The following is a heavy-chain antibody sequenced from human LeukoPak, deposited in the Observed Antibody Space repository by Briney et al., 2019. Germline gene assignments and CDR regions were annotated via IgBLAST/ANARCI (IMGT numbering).Heavy chain of an antibody. CDR1: GIIFSSDA. CDR2: INGGTT. Sequence: GGSLRLSCAASGIIFSSDAMTWVRQAPGKGLEWVSSINGGTTLYAASVEGRFTISRDSSKNTLFLQMNSLRAENTAVYFCARCRRYTTGWCNWLDPWGQGTQVTVSS. V-gene: IGHV3-23*01. J-gene: IGHJ5*02. D-gene: IGHD6-19*01. CDR3: ARCRRYTTGWCNWLDP.